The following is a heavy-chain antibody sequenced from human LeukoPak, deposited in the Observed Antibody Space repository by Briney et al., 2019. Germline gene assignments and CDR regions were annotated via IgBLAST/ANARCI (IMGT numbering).Heavy chain of an antibody. CDR2: IKQGGSEK. CDR3: AREGIGYYDSSGYSDY. V-gene: IGHV3-7*01. CDR1: GFTFSSYW. Sequence: GGSLRLSCAASGFTFSSYWMSWVRQAPGKGLEWVANIKQGGSEKYYVDSVKGRFTISRDNAKNSLYLQMNSLRAEDTAVYYCAREGIGYYDSSGYSDYWGQGTLVTVSS. D-gene: IGHD3-22*01. J-gene: IGHJ4*02.